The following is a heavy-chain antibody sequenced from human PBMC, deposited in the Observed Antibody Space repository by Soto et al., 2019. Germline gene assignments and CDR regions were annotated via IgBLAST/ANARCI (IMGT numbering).Heavy chain of an antibody. Sequence: EASVKVSCKASGHTFSSYGISWVRQAPGQGLEWMGLISDHNGDTYYAQKLQDRVIMTTDTFTRTAYMELRSLRSDDTAVYYCTTLSRYFDWPVLGIEYWGRGTLVTVS. CDR2: ISDHNGDT. D-gene: IGHD3-9*01. V-gene: IGHV1-18*01. CDR3: TTLSRYFDWPVLGIEY. J-gene: IGHJ4*02. CDR1: GHTFSSYG.